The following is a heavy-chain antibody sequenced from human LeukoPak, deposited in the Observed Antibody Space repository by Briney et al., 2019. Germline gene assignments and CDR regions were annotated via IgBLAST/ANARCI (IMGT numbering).Heavy chain of an antibody. CDR3: TTGGYGGQFDY. J-gene: IGHJ4*02. CDR1: GFTFSSYS. D-gene: IGHD5-12*01. Sequence: GGSLRLSCAGSGFTFSSYSMNWVRQAPGKGLEWVGRIKSKTDGGTTDYAAPVKGRFTISRDDSKNTLYLQMNSLKTEDTAVYYCTTGGYGGQFDYWGQGTLVTVSS. V-gene: IGHV3-15*01. CDR2: IKSKTDGGTT.